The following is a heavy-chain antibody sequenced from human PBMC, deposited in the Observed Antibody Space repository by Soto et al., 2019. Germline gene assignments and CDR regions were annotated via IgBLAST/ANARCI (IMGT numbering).Heavy chain of an antibody. CDR2: INHTGGT. CDR3: ATRITVFGLLIPPFDP. D-gene: IGHD3-3*01. V-gene: IGHV4-34*01. Sequence: PSETLSLTCAVYGGSVNGYYWNWISQPPGKGLEWIGEINHTGGTHYNPSLKSRVTMSVDTSKNQFSLRLSSVTAADTAIYYCATRITVFGLLIPPFDPWGQGTQATVSS. CDR1: GGSVNGYY. J-gene: IGHJ5*02.